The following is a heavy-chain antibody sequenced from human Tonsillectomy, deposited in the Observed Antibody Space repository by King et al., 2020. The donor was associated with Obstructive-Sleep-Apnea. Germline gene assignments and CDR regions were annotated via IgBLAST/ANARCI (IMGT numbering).Heavy chain of an antibody. D-gene: IGHD4-17*01. CDR3: ARDFGDDYGDAY. V-gene: IGHV3-30*03. J-gene: IGHJ4*02. CDR2: ISYDGSNK. CDR1: GFTFSYYG. Sequence: VQLVESGGGVVQPGRSLRLSCAASGFTFSYYGMHWVRQAPGKGLEWVTVISYDGSNKDYADSVKGRFTISRDNSKNTLYLQMNSLRAEDTAVYYCARDFGDDYGDAYWGQGTLVTVSS.